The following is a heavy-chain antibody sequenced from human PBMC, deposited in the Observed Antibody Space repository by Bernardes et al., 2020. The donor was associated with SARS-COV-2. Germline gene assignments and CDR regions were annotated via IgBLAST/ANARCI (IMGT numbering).Heavy chain of an antibody. Sequence: SETLSLTCTVSGGSISSYYWSWIRQPPGKGLEWIGYIYYSGSTNYNPSLKSRVTISVDTSKNQFSLKLSSVTAADTAVYYRARDLRGYDFWCGWKGETDNWFDPLGQGTLVTVSS. V-gene: IGHV4-59*01. CDR3: ARDLRGYDFWCGWKGETDNWFDP. CDR1: GGSISSYY. J-gene: IGHJ5*02. CDR2: IYYSGST. D-gene: IGHD3-3*01.